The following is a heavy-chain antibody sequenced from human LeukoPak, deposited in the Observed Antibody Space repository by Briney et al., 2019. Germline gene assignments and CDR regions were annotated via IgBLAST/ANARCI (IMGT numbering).Heavy chain of an antibody. D-gene: IGHD3-10*02. CDR2: ISSSGSTI. CDR1: GFSFSNYE. Sequence: PGGSLRLSCAASGFSFSNYEMNWVRQAPGKGLEWVSYISSSGSTIYYADSVKGRFTISRDNAKNSLYLQMDSLRAEDTAVYYCAELGITMIGGVWGKGTTVTISS. V-gene: IGHV3-48*03. J-gene: IGHJ6*04. CDR3: AELGITMIGGV.